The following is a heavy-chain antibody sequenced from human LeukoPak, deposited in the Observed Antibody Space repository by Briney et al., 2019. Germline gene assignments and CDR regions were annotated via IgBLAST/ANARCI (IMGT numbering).Heavy chain of an antibody. CDR3: AREGLATVTGEY. CDR1: GYNFISYD. CDR2: ISAYSGNT. D-gene: IGHD4-17*01. Sequence: GASVKVSCKASGYNFISYDISWVRQAPGQGLEWMGWISAYSGNTNYAQKLQGRVTMTTDTSTSTAYMELRSLRSDDTAVYYCAREGLATVTGEYWGQGTLVTVSS. J-gene: IGHJ4*02. V-gene: IGHV1-18*01.